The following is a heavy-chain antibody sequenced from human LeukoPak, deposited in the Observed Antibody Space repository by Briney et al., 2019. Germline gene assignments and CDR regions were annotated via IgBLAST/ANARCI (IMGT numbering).Heavy chain of an antibody. CDR1: GFTVSRSY. V-gene: IGHV3-66*01. CDR3: ARDQDDY. Sequence: GGSLRLSCAASGFTVSRSYMSWVRQAPGKGLEWVSVIYSGGRTYHADSVKGRFTISRDNSKNTVYLQMNGLRAGDTAVYYCARDQDDYWGQGTLVTVSS. J-gene: IGHJ4*02. CDR2: IYSGGRT.